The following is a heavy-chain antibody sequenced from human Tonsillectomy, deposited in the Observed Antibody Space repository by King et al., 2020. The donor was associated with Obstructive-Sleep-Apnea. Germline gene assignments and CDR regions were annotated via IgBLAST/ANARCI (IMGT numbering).Heavy chain of an antibody. CDR1: GGSFSGYY. J-gene: IGHJ4*02. Sequence: VQLQQWGARLLKPSETLSLTCAVYGGSFSGYYWSWIRQPPGKGLEWIGEINHSGSTNYNPSLKSRVTISVDTSKNQFSLKLSSLTAADTAVYYCARIGSSSIDYWGQGTLVTVSS. V-gene: IGHV4-34*01. D-gene: IGHD6-13*01. CDR3: ARIGSSSIDY. CDR2: INHSGST.